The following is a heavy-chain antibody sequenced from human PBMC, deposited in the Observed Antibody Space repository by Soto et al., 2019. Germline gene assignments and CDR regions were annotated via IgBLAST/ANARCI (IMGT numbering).Heavy chain of an antibody. CDR1: GFSLSTSRVG. CDR2: IYWDADK. V-gene: IGHV2-5*02. Sequence: QITFKESGPTLVKPTQPLTLTCTFSGFSLSTSRVGVGWIRQPPGKALEGLALIYWDADKRYSPSLKSRPTIAKDTSNIQVVLTMTTLDPVDTAPYYGAKASSHCIWGSYRSVSFDYWGQGTLVTVSS. J-gene: IGHJ4*02. D-gene: IGHD3-16*02. CDR3: AKASSHCIWGSYRSVSFDY.